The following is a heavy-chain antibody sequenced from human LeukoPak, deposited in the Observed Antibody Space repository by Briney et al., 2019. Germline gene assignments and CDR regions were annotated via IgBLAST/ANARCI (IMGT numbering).Heavy chain of an antibody. CDR2: ITNDGSST. J-gene: IGHJ4*02. D-gene: IGHD3-10*01. V-gene: IGHV3-74*01. Sequence: TGGSLRLSCAASGFTFSSYWMHWVRQAPGKGLVWVSRITNDGSSTSHADSVKGRFTISRDNAKNTLYLQMNSLRAEDTAVYYCARSYGSGSYSDYWGQGTLVTVSS. CDR1: GFTFSSYW. CDR3: ARSYGSGSYSDY.